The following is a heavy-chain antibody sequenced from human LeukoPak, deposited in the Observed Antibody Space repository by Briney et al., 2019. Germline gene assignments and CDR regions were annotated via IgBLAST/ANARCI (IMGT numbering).Heavy chain of an antibody. CDR1: GFTFDDYA. V-gene: IGHV3-43*02. Sequence: GGSPRLSCAASGFTFDDYAMHWVRQVPGKGLEWVSLISGDGGSTDYADSVKGRFTISRDNSKDSLYLQMNSLRTEDTALYYCAKTPRGYRGYELDYWGQGTLVTVSS. J-gene: IGHJ4*02. CDR2: ISGDGGST. D-gene: IGHD5-12*01. CDR3: AKTPRGYRGYELDY.